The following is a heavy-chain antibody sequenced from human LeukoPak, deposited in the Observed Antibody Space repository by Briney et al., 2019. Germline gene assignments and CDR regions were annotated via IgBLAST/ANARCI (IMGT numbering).Heavy chain of an antibody. Sequence: GGSLRLSCAASGFTFSSYEMNWVRQAPGKGLEWVSYISSSGSTRYYADSVKGRFTISRDNAKNSLYLQMNSLRAEDTAVYYCARASDSSGYYYPSFAFDIWGQGTMVTVSS. CDR2: ISSSGSTR. D-gene: IGHD3-22*01. V-gene: IGHV3-48*03. CDR1: GFTFSSYE. CDR3: ARASDSSGYYYPSFAFDI. J-gene: IGHJ3*02.